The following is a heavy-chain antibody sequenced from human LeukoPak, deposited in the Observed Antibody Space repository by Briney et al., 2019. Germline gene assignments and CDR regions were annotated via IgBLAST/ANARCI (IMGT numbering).Heavy chain of an antibody. Sequence: TFSSYAMSWVRQPPGKGLEWIGSIYYSGSTYYNPSLKSRVTISVDTSKNQFSLKLSSVTAADTAVYYCARLVGKGTIAAAGTRGYWGQGTLVTVSS. J-gene: IGHJ4*02. CDR1: TFSSYA. D-gene: IGHD6-13*01. CDR3: ARLVGKGTIAAAGTRGY. CDR2: IYYSGST. V-gene: IGHV4-39*01.